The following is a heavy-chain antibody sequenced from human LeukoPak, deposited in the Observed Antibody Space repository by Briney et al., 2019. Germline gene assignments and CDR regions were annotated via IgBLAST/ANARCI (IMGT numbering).Heavy chain of an antibody. J-gene: IGHJ4*02. CDR3: ARDVGNYVPLNFDY. CDR2: ISSSGSTI. CDR1: GFTFSNYY. D-gene: IGHD4-4*01. Sequence: GGSLRLSCAASGFTFSNYYMSWIRQAPGKGLEWVSYISSSGSTIYYADSVKARFTISRDNAKNSLYLQMNSLRAEDTAVYYCARDVGNYVPLNFDYWGQGTLVTVSS. V-gene: IGHV3-11*04.